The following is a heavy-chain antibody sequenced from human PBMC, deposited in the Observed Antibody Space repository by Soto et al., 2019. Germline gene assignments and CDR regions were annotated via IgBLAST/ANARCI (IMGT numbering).Heavy chain of an antibody. Sequence: LKISCKGSGYSFTSYWIGWVRQMPGKGLEWMGIIYPGDSDTRYSPSFQGQVTISADKSINTAYLQWSSLKASDTAMYYCARRVTMVRGVIYYFDYWGQGTLVTVSS. CDR3: ARRVTMVRGVIYYFDY. D-gene: IGHD3-10*01. V-gene: IGHV5-51*01. J-gene: IGHJ4*02. CDR2: IYPGDSDT. CDR1: GYSFTSYW.